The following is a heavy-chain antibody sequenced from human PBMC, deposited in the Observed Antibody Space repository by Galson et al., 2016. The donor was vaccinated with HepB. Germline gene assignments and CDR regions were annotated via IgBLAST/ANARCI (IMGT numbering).Heavy chain of an antibody. CDR3: ARAPEGDIAVAGTMGY. CDR2: IIPIFAST. CDR1: GDTFNSYA. V-gene: IGHV1-69*13. J-gene: IGHJ4*02. D-gene: IGHD6-19*01. Sequence: SVKVSCKASGDTFNSYAVNWVRQAPGQGLEWIGEIIPIFASTIYAQKFQGRISITADESTSTAYMELSNLRSEDTAVYYCARAPEGDIAVAGTMGYWGQGTLITVSS.